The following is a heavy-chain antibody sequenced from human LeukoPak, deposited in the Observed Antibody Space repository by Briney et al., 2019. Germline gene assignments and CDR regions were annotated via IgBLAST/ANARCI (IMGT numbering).Heavy chain of an antibody. D-gene: IGHD6-13*01. V-gene: IGHV1-8*01. CDR1: GYTFTSYD. CDR3: ARASARTRIAAAGTIGY. CDR2: MNPNSGNT. Sequence: ASVKVSCKASGYTFTSYDINWVRQATGQGLEWMGWMNPNSGNTGYAQKFQGRVTMTRNTSISTAYMELSSLRSGDTAVYYCARASARTRIAAAGTIGYWGQGTLVTVSS. J-gene: IGHJ4*02.